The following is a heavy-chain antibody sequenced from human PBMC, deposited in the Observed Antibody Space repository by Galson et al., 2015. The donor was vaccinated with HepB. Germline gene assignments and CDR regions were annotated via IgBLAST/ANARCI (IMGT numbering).Heavy chain of an antibody. CDR2: ISWNSDTI. Sequence: SLRLSCAASGFTFDDYAMHWVRQAPGKGLEWVSGISWNSDTIAYADSVKGRFTISRNSNKNSLYLQMNSLRAEDTAFYYCSKSWDMATIDYWGQGTLVTVSS. D-gene: IGHD5-24*01. J-gene: IGHJ4*02. V-gene: IGHV3-9*01. CDR3: SKSWDMATIDY. CDR1: GFTFDDYA.